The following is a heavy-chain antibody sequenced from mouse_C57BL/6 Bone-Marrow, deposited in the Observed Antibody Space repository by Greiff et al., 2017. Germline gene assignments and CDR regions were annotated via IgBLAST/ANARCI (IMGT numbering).Heavy chain of an antibody. J-gene: IGHJ3*01. D-gene: IGHD2-3*01. CDR3: TTRLLRPFAY. V-gene: IGHV14-4*01. CDR2: IDPENGDT. Sequence: ESGAELVRPGASVKLSCTASGFNIKDDYMHWVKQRPEQGLEWIGWIDPENGDTEYASKFQGKATITADTSSNTAYLQLSSLTSEDTAVYYCTTRLLRPFAYWGQGTLVTVSA. CDR1: GFNIKDDY.